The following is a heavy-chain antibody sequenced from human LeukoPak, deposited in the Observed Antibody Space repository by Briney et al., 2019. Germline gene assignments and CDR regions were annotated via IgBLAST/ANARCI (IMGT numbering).Heavy chain of an antibody. Sequence: GALRLSCAASGFTFSSYAMSWVRQAPGKGLEWVSAISGSGGSTYYADSVKGRFTISRDNAKNSLYLQMNSLRAEDTAVYYCARRLVYCSSTSCPYYFDYWGQGTLVTVSS. CDR2: ISGSGGST. CDR3: ARRLVYCSSTSCPYYFDY. J-gene: IGHJ4*02. V-gene: IGHV3-23*01. D-gene: IGHD2-2*01. CDR1: GFTFSSYA.